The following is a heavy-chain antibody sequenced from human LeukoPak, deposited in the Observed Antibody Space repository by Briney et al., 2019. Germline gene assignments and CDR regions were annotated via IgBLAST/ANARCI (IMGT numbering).Heavy chain of an antibody. CDR2: ISYDGSNK. Sequence: GRSLRLSCAASGFTFSSYAMHWVRQAPGKGLEWVAVISYDGSNKYYADSVKGRFTISRDNSKNTLYLQMNSLRAEDTAVYYCARPRGWLQNYFDYWGQGTLVTVSS. D-gene: IGHD5-24*01. CDR3: ARPRGWLQNYFDY. J-gene: IGHJ4*02. V-gene: IGHV3-30*04. CDR1: GFTFSSYA.